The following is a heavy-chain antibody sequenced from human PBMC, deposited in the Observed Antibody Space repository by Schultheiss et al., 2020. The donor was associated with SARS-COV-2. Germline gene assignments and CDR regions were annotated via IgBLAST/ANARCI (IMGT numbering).Heavy chain of an antibody. Sequence: GGSLRLSCTASGITFSSYLMSWVRQAPGKGLMWVSRINEDGSTTNHADSVKGRFTISRDNAKNTLYLQLNSLRGEDTAVYYCARDLSGREDYWGQGTLVTVSS. CDR3: ARDLSGREDY. D-gene: IGHD3-10*01. CDR1: GITFSSYL. V-gene: IGHV3-74*01. J-gene: IGHJ4*02. CDR2: INEDGSTT.